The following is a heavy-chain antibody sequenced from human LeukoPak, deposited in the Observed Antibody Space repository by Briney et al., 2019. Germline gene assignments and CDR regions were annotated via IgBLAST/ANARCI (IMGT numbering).Heavy chain of an antibody. D-gene: IGHD5-18*01. CDR3: ARVRTGTAMGRY. J-gene: IGHJ4*02. CDR2: ISGYNDNT. V-gene: IGHV1-18*01. Sequence: GASVKVSCKASGYTFNNYGISWVRQAPGQGLEWMGWISGYNDNTNYAQTLQARVSLTRDTSTSTAYMELRGLRSDDTAVYYCARVRTGTAMGRYWGQGTLVTVSS. CDR1: GYTFNNYG.